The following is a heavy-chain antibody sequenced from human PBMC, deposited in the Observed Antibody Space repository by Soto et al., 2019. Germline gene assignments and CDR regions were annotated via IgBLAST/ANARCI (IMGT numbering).Heavy chain of an antibody. Sequence: VGSLRLSCAASGFTFSSYGMHWVRQAPGKGLEWVAVISYDGSNKYYADSVKGRFTISRDNSKNTLYLQMNSLRAEDTAVYYCAKTQKDFWSGFCLDYWGQGTLVNVSS. CDR1: GFTFSSYG. CDR3: AKTQKDFWSGFCLDY. V-gene: IGHV3-30*18. D-gene: IGHD3-3*01. CDR2: ISYDGSNK. J-gene: IGHJ4*02.